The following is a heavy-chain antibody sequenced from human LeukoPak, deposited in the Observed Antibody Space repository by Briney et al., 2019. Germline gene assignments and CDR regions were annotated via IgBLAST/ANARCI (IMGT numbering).Heavy chain of an antibody. Sequence: ASVKVSCKASGYTSTDYYIHWVRQAPGQRLEWMGWINPNSGVTNYAQKFQGRVTMTRDTSISTAYMELSRLRSDDTAVYYCARGRIQLWLRYAFDIWGQGTMVTVSS. CDR1: GYTSTDYY. CDR3: ARGRIQLWLRYAFDI. J-gene: IGHJ3*02. V-gene: IGHV1-2*02. CDR2: INPNSGVT. D-gene: IGHD5-18*01.